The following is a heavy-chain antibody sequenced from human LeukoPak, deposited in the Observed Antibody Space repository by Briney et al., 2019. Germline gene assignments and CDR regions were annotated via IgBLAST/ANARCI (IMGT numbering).Heavy chain of an antibody. V-gene: IGHV1-46*01. D-gene: IGHD6-19*01. CDR2: INPSGGST. Sequence: ASVKVSCKAPGYTFTSYYMHWVRQAPGQGLEWMGIINPSGGSTSYAQKFQGRVTMTRDTSTSTVYMELSSLRSEGTAVYYCARRAVAGWFDPWGQGTLVTVSS. CDR1: GYTFTSYY. J-gene: IGHJ5*02. CDR3: ARRAVAGWFDP.